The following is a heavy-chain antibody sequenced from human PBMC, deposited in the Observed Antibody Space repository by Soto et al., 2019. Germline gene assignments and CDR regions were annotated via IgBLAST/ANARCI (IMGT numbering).Heavy chain of an antibody. Sequence: AAVKVSCKACGYTFTGYYMHWVRQAPGQGLEWMGWINPNSGGTNYAQKFQGWVTMTRDTSISTAYMELSRLRSDDTAVYYCARDGAITPFDYWGQGTLVTVSS. CDR1: GYTFTGYY. V-gene: IGHV1-2*04. CDR3: ARDGAITPFDY. D-gene: IGHD3-16*01. J-gene: IGHJ4*02. CDR2: INPNSGGT.